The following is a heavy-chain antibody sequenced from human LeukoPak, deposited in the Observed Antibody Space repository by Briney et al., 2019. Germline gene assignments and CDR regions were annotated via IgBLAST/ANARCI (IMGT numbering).Heavy chain of an antibody. D-gene: IGHD3-3*01. J-gene: IGHJ4*02. Sequence: ASVKVSCKASGRTFSSYAIRWVRQAPGQGLEWMGRIIPILGIANYAQKFQGRVTITADKSTSTAYMELSSLRSEDTAVYYCARGTIFGGTVTTWGQGTLVTVSS. V-gene: IGHV1-69*04. CDR1: GRTFSSYA. CDR2: IIPILGIA. CDR3: ARGTIFGGTVTT.